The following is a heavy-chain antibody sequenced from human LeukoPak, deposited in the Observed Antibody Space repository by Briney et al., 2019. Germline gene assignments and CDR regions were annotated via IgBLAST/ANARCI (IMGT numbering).Heavy chain of an antibody. J-gene: IGHJ4*02. D-gene: IGHD2-2*01. CDR1: GFTFDDYG. Sequence: GGSLRLSCPASGFTFDDYGMSWVRQAPGKGLEWVSGINWNGGSTGYADSVKGRFTISRDNAKNSLYLQMNSLRAEDTALYYCARVSSRDIVVVPAAPFDYWGQGTLVTVSS. V-gene: IGHV3-20*04. CDR3: ARVSSRDIVVVPAAPFDY. CDR2: INWNGGST.